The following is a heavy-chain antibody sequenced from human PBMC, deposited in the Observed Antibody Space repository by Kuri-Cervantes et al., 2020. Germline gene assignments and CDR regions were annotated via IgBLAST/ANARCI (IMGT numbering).Heavy chain of an antibody. CDR1: GFTFSNYA. V-gene: IGHV3-23*01. D-gene: IGHD3-10*01. Sequence: GGSLRLSCAASGFTFSNYAMSWVRQAPGKGLELVSIISGDGTSTVYTDSVKGRFSISRDNAKDILYLQMNSLRAEDTAVYYCARDPLFILLLWFGELSKDYWGQGTLVTVSS. CDR3: ARDPLFILLLWFGELSKDY. J-gene: IGHJ4*02. CDR2: ISGDGTST.